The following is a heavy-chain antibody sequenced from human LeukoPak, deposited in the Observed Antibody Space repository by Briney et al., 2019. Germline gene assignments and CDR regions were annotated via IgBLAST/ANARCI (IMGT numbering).Heavy chain of an antibody. CDR3: ARVRGSGVVVVVGAFDI. CDR1: GGTFSSYA. CDR2: IIPILGIA. Sequence: GSSVKVSCKASGGTFSSYAISWVRQAPGQGLEWMGRIIPILGIANYAQKFQGRVTITADKSTSTAYMGLRSLRSDDTAVYYCARVRGSGVVVVVGAFDIWGQGTMVTVSS. D-gene: IGHD2-21*01. J-gene: IGHJ3*02. V-gene: IGHV1-69*04.